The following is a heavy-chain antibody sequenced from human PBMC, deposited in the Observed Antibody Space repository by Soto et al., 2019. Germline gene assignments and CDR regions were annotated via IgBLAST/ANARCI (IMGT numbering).Heavy chain of an antibody. D-gene: IGHD6-25*01. CDR2: IKGDGSAK. CDR3: ARDVSPGSGGYYLDAFDI. Sequence: EVQLVESGGGLVQPGGSLRLSCAASGFAFGNSWMTWVRQAPGKGLEWVANIKGDGSAKSYLDSVRGRFTVSRDNAENSLFLQMNILRAADTALYYCARDVSPGSGGYYLDAFDIGGQGTMVTVSS. CDR1: GFAFGNSW. V-gene: IGHV3-7*05. J-gene: IGHJ3*02.